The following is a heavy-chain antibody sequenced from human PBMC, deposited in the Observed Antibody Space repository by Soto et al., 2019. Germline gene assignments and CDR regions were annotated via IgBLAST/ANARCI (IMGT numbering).Heavy chain of an antibody. CDR3: ARDYYGMDV. Sequence: NPSETLSLTCTVSGGSISSGGYYWSWIRQSPGKGLEWIGYTYQSGSAYYNPSLKSRVTISVDRSKNQFSLNLTSVTAADTAVYYCARDYYGMDVWGQGTTVTVSS. CDR1: GGSISSGGYY. V-gene: IGHV4-30-2*06. J-gene: IGHJ6*02. CDR2: TYQSGSA.